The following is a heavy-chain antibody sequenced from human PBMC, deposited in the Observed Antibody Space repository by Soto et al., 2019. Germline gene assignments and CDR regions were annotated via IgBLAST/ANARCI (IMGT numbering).Heavy chain of an antibody. J-gene: IGHJ5*01. V-gene: IGHV1-2*02. CDR3: AGGAGGSNFAAVFVDP. CDR2: INPKNGDT. Sequence: ASVKVSCKTSGYFFNDYHMHWVRKAPGQGLEWMGWINPKNGDTNYAQKFQDRVTMTRDTSISTVYIELSRLTSDDTAVYYCAGGAGGSNFAAVFVDPWGQGTLVTVPS. D-gene: IGHD2-2*01. CDR1: GYFFNDYH.